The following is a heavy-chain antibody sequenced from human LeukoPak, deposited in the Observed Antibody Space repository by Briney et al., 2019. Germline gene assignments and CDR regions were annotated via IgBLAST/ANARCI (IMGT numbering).Heavy chain of an antibody. CDR3: ARAMDQLLYYYYYMDV. CDR1: GGSISSGSYY. D-gene: IGHD2-2*01. V-gene: IGHV4-61*02. Sequence: SSETLPLTCTVSGGSISSGSYYWSWIRQPAGKGLEWIGRIYTSGSTNYNPSLKSRVTISVDTSKNQFSLKLSSVTAADTAVYYCARAMDQLLYYYYYMDVWGKGTTVTVSS. CDR2: IYTSGST. J-gene: IGHJ6*03.